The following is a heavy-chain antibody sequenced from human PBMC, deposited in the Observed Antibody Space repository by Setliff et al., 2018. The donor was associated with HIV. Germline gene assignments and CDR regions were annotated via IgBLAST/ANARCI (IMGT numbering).Heavy chain of an antibody. Sequence: NPSETLSLTCAVSGYSISSGYYWGWIRQPPGKGLEWIGSIYHSGSTYYNPSLKSRVTISVDTSRNQFSLKLSSVTAADTAVYYCATGGGMGYSSGWYKSGRNDYWGQGTLVTVSS. CDR2: IYHSGST. D-gene: IGHD6-19*01. V-gene: IGHV4-38-2*01. J-gene: IGHJ4*02. CDR3: ATGGGMGYSSGWYKSGRNDY. CDR1: GYSISSGYY.